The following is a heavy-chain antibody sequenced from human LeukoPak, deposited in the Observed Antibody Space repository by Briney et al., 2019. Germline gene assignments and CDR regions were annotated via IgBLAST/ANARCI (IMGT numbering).Heavy chain of an antibody. CDR1: GFTFSSYV. CDR3: VKAGGSGTSIYYFDY. J-gene: IGHJ4*02. D-gene: IGHD3-10*01. V-gene: IGHV3-23*01. CDR2: ISGGGGST. Sequence: GGSLRLSCAASGFTFSSYVMNWVRQAPGKGLEWVSVISGGGGSTYYADSVKGRFTISRDNSKNTLYLQMSSLRAEDTAVYYCVKAGGSGTSIYYFDYWGQGTLVTVSS.